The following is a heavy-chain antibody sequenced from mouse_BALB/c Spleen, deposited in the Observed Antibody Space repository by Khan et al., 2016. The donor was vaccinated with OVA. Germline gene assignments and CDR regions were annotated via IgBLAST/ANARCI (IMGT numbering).Heavy chain of an antibody. D-gene: IGHD3-2*02. CDR2: IYPGTDNT. CDR3: ARKEALYYFDY. J-gene: IGHJ2*01. CDR1: GYIFTSYW. Sequence: QVQLKESGAELVRPGASVKLSCKTSGYIFTSYWIHWIQQRSGQDLEWIAKIYPGTDNTYYNEKLKDKATLTADKSSSTAYMQLSSLKSEDSAVYCAARKEALYYFDYWGQGTTLTVSS. V-gene: IGHV1S132*01.